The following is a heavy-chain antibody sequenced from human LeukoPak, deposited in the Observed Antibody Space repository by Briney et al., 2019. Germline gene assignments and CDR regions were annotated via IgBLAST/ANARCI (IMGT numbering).Heavy chain of an antibody. CDR3: ARDYYDSSGYYPLDY. CDR1: GFTFSSYW. D-gene: IGHD3-22*01. V-gene: IGHV3-74*01. Sequence: PEGSLRLSCAASGFTFSSYWMHWVRQAPGKGLVWVSRINSDGSSTSYADSVKGRFTISRDNAKNTLYLQMNSLRAEDTAVYYCARDYYDSSGYYPLDYWGQGTLVTVSS. CDR2: INSDGSST. J-gene: IGHJ4*02.